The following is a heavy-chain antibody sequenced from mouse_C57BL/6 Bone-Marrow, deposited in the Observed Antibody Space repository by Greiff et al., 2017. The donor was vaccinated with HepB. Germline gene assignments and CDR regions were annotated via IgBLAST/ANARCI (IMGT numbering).Heavy chain of an antibody. CDR2: ILPGSGST. CDR1: GYTFTGYW. D-gene: IGHD3-1*01. CDR3: ARRGYDHYYAMDY. Sequence: QVQLKQSGAELMKPGASVKLSCKATGYTFTGYWIEWVKQRPGHGLEWIGEILPGSGSTNYNEKFKGKATFTADTSSNTAYMQLSSLTSEDSAVYYCARRGYDHYYAMDYWGQGTSVTVSS. V-gene: IGHV1-9*01. J-gene: IGHJ4*01.